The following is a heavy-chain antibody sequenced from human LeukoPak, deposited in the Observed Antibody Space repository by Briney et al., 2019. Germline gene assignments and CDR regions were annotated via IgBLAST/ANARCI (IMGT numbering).Heavy chain of an antibody. CDR2: IHWNGDTT. D-gene: IGHD3-9*01. CDR3: ARGLRYYYYYYMDV. V-gene: IGHV3-20*04. CDR1: GFTFDDYG. Sequence: GGSLRLSCTASGFTFDDYGMNWVRQAPGEGLEWISGIHWNGDTTNYAASVEGRFTISRDNAKNSLYLQMNSLRAEDTALYYCARGLRYYYYYYMDVWGKGTTVTVSS. J-gene: IGHJ6*03.